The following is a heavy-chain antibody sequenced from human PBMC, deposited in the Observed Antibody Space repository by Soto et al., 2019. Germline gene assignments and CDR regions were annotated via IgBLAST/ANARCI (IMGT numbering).Heavy chain of an antibody. CDR1: GYTFTRNS. D-gene: IGHD4-17*01. CDR3: ARGGVYAVDR. J-gene: IGHJ5*02. V-gene: IGHV1-18*04. Sequence: QIQLVQSGDELRKPGASVKVSCKTSGYTFTRNSISWVRQAPGQGLEWMGWISTNNGNTEFAQKFQGRVTLTTDTSTSTAYIELTSLRSDDTAIYYCARGGVYAVDRWGQGTLVTVSS. CDR2: ISTNNGNT.